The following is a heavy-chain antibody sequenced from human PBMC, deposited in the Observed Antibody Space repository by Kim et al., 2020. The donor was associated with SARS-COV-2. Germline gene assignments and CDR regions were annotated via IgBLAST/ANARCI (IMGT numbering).Heavy chain of an antibody. J-gene: IGHJ4*02. Sequence: GGSLRLSCVASGFTFSSYGMNWVRQAPGKGLEWVAVIWYDGKNEYYAHSVQGRFTISRDISKNTLYLQMNSLRADDTAVYYCARDLEDCSSTSCPLDHWGQGTLVTVSP. D-gene: IGHD2-2*01. CDR1: GFTFSSYG. V-gene: IGHV3-33*08. CDR2: IWYDGKNE. CDR3: ARDLEDCSSTSCPLDH.